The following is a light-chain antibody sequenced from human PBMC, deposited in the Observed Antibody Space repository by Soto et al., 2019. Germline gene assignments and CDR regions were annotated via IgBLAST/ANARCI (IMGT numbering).Light chain of an antibody. CDR2: GAS. V-gene: IGKV3-20*01. CDR1: QSVSSSY. J-gene: IGKJ3*01. CDR3: QQYGSSPC. Sequence: EMVLTQSPATLSLSPGERATLSCRASQSVSSSYLAWYQQKPGQAPRLLIYGASSRATGIPDRFSGSGSGTDFTLSISRLEPEDFAVYYCQQYGSSPCFGPGTKVDIK.